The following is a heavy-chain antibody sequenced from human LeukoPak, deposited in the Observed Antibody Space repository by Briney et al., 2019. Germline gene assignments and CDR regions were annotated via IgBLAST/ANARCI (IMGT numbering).Heavy chain of an antibody. CDR2: ISGSGGST. CDR3: AKETVVVVAATPDAFDI. Sequence: GGSLRLSCAASGFTFSSYAMSWVRQAPGKGLERVSGISGSGGSTHYADSVKDRFTISRDNSKNTLYLQMNSLRAEDTAVYYCAKETVVVVAATPDAFDIWGQGTMVTVSS. CDR1: GFTFSSYA. V-gene: IGHV3-23*01. J-gene: IGHJ3*02. D-gene: IGHD2-15*01.